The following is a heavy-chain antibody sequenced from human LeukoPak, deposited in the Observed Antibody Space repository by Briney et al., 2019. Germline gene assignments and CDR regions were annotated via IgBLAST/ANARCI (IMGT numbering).Heavy chain of an antibody. CDR2: INPNSGGT. CDR1: GYTFTGYY. J-gene: IGHJ4*02. Sequence: GASVKVSCKASGYTFTGYYMHWVRQAPGQGLEWMGWINPNSGGTNYAQKFQGRVTMTRDTSISTAYMEPSRLRSDDTAVYYCARDPAVGGYSYGLRPYYFDYWGQGTLVTVSS. V-gene: IGHV1-2*02. CDR3: ARDPAVGGYSYGLRPYYFDY. D-gene: IGHD5-18*01.